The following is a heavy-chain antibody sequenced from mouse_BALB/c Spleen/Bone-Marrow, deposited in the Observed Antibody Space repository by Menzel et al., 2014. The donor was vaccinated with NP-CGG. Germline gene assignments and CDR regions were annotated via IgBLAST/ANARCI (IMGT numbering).Heavy chain of an antibody. CDR2: IFPSSGRT. D-gene: IGHD1-1*01. J-gene: IGHJ4*01. CDR3: ARLIYGSSYIVDV. CDR1: GYTFTGYW. V-gene: IGHV1S81*02. Sequence: VQLQQSGAELVKPGASVKLSCKASGYTFTGYWMHWVKQRPGQGLEWIGEIFPSSGRTNYNEKFKSMATLTVDKSSSTAYMQLSSLTSEDSAVVYCARLIYGSSYIVDVWGQGTSVTVSS.